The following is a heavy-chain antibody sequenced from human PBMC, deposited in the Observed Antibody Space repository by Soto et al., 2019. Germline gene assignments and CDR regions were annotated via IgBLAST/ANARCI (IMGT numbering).Heavy chain of an antibody. CDR2: ISYDGSNK. J-gene: IGHJ4*02. Sequence: QVQLVESGGGVVQPGRSLRLSCAASGFTFSSYAMHWVRQAPGKGLEWVAVISYDGSNKYYADSVEGRFTISRDNSKNTLYLQMNSLRAEDTAVYYCARDSAYDILTGYIDYWGQGTLVTVSS. CDR1: GFTFSSYA. D-gene: IGHD3-9*01. V-gene: IGHV3-30-3*01. CDR3: ARDSAYDILTGYIDY.